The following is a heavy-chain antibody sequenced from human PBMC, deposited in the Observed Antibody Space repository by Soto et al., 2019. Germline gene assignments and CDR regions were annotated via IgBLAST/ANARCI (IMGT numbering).Heavy chain of an antibody. V-gene: IGHV3-30-3*01. J-gene: IGHJ6*02. CDR3: LRGYSYGRGGNYYYGMDV. CDR1: GFTFSSYA. CDR2: IPYDGSNN. D-gene: IGHD5-18*01. Sequence: GRSLRLSCAASGFTFSSYAMHWVRQAPGKGLEWVAVIPYDGSNNYYADSVKGRFTISRDNSKNTLYLQMNSLRAEDTAVYYHLRGYSYGRGGNYYYGMDVWGQGTTVTVSS.